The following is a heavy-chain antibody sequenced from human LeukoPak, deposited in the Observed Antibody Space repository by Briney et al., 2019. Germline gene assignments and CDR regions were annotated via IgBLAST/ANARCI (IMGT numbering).Heavy chain of an antibody. V-gene: IGHV3-48*03. Sequence: PGGSLRLSCAVSGFTFSRYEMNWGRQAPGKGLEWVSYISSSGSTIYYADSVKGRFTISRDNAKNSLYLQMNSLRADDTPVYYCARKSYSNFDYWGQGTLVTVSS. D-gene: IGHD4-11*01. J-gene: IGHJ4*02. CDR2: ISSSGSTI. CDR3: ARKSYSNFDY. CDR1: GFTFSRYE.